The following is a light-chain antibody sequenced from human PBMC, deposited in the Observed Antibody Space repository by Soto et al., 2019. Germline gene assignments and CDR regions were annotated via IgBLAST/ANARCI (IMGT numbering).Light chain of an antibody. CDR2: KAS. Sequence: DIQMTQSPSTLSASVGDRVTVTCRASQSIGNWLAWYQQKPGKAPNLLIYKASTLESGAPSRFSGSGSGTEFIFTISSLQPDDSATYSCQQYNGTFGQGTKVEI. CDR3: QQYNGT. V-gene: IGKV1-5*03. CDR1: QSIGNW. J-gene: IGKJ1*01.